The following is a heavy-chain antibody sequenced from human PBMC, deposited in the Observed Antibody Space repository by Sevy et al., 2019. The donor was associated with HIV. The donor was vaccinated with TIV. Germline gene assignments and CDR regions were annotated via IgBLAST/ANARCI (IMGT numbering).Heavy chain of an antibody. J-gene: IGHJ4*02. V-gene: IGHV6-1*01. D-gene: IGHD3-22*01. CDR3: ARDNYYDSSGYYSPYFFDY. Sequence: SQTLSLTCAISGDSVSSNSAAWNWIRQSPSRGLEWLGRTYYRSKWYNDYAVSVKSRITINPDTSKNQFSLQLNSVTPEDTAVHYCARDNYYDSSGYYSPYFFDYWGQGTLVTVSS. CDR1: GDSVSSNSAA. CDR2: TYYRSKWYN.